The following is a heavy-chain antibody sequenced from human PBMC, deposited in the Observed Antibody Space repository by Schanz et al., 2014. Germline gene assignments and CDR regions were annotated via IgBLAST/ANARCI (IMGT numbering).Heavy chain of an antibody. CDR1: GFTFSSYW. Sequence: EVQLVESGGELVQPGGSLRLSCAASGFTFSSYWMHWVRQVPGKGPVWVSRINGDGSSTLYADSVKGRFIISRDSSKNTLFLQMNSLRAEDTAVYFCARDGGRDGYNLAFDVWGQGTLVTVSS. CDR3: ARDGGRDGYNLAFDV. D-gene: IGHD5-12*01. V-gene: IGHV3-74*01. CDR2: INGDGSST. J-gene: IGHJ3*01.